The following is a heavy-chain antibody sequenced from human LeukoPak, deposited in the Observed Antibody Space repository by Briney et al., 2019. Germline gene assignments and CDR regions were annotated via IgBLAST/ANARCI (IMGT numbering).Heavy chain of an antibody. CDR2: IIPICGTG. V-gene: IGHV1-69*13. CDR1: GYTFTSYD. Sequence: ASVKLSCKASGYTFTSYDINWVRQATGQGLEWMGGIIPICGTGNYAQKFQGRVTITADEATSTAYMELSSLRSEDTAVYYCARLKTYGDIPMDVWGQGTTVTVSS. D-gene: IGHD4-17*01. J-gene: IGHJ6*02. CDR3: ARLKTYGDIPMDV.